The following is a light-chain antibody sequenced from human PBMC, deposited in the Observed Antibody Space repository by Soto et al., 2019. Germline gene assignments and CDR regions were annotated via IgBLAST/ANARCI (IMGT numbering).Light chain of an antibody. Sequence: QSVLTQPPSASGTPGQRVTISCSGSSSNIGSNTVNWYQQLPGTAPKLLIYDNNKRPSGIPDRISGSKSGTSATLGITGLQTGDEADYFCGTWDSSLIAGVFGGGTKLTVL. CDR1: SSNIGSNT. J-gene: IGLJ3*02. V-gene: IGLV1-51*01. CDR3: GTWDSSLIAGV. CDR2: DNN.